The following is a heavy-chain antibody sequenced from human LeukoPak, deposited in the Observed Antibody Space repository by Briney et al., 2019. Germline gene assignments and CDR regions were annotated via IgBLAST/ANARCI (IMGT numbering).Heavy chain of an antibody. CDR3: AKESRTGNPPYYYGLDV. V-gene: IGHV3-30*18. CDR1: GFTFSNYG. D-gene: IGHD4-23*01. CDR2: ISYDGSE. Sequence: PGGSLRLSCAASGFTFSNYGMHWVRQAPGKGLEWLTFISYDGSEYYADSVKGRFTISRDNSQNTLYLQMNSLRGEDTAVFYCAKESRTGNPPYYYGLDVWGKGTTVAVSS. J-gene: IGHJ6*04.